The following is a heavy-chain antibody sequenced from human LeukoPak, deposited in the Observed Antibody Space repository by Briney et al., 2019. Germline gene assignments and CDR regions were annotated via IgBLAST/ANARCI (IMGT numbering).Heavy chain of an antibody. CDR1: GYTFTSYY. D-gene: IGHD2-2*01. Sequence: ASVTVSCEASGYTFTSYYMHWVRQAPGQGLEWMGIINPSGGSTSYAQKFQGRVTMTRDTSTSTVYMELSSLRSEDTAVYYCARRYCSSTSCYRREWFDPWGQGTLVTVSS. CDR3: ARRYCSSTSCYRREWFDP. V-gene: IGHV1-46*01. J-gene: IGHJ5*02. CDR2: INPSGGST.